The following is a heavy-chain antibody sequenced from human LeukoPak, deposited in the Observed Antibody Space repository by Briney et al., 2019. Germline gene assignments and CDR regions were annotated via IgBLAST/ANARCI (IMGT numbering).Heavy chain of an antibody. V-gene: IGHV3-53*01. D-gene: IGHD6-13*01. CDR2: IYSGGSS. J-gene: IGHJ6*03. Sequence: GGSLRLSCAASGFTVSSNYMSWVRQAPGKGLEWVSVIYSGGSSYYADSVRGRFTIYRDNSKNTLYLQMNSLRAEDTAVYYCARAPSHSPYNFYYMDVWGKGTTVTVSS. CDR3: ARAPSHSPYNFYYMDV. CDR1: GFTVSSNY.